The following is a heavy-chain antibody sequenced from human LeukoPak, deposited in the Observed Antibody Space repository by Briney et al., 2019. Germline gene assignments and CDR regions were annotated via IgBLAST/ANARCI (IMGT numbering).Heavy chain of an antibody. V-gene: IGHV3-23*01. D-gene: IGHD2/OR15-2a*01. CDR3: AKDSAKKYDDY. CDR2: ISGSDGST. J-gene: IGHJ4*02. CDR1: GFTFSSSA. Sequence: HHGGSLRLSCAASGFTFSSSAMSWVRLAPGKGLEWVSGISGSDGSTYYADSVKGRFTISRDNSKNTLFLQMNSLRAEDTAVYYCAKDSAKKYDDYWGQGTLVTVSS.